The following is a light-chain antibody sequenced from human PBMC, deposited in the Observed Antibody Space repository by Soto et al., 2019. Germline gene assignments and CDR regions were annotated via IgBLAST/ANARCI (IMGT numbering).Light chain of an antibody. CDR3: SSYTSSSTLAVV. CDR2: DVS. V-gene: IGLV2-14*01. J-gene: IGLJ2*01. Sequence: QSALTQPASVSGSPGQSITISCTGTSSDVGGYNYVSWYQQHPGKAPKLMIYDVSNRPSGVSNRFSGSKSGNTASLTISGLQAEDEADYYCSSYTSSSTLAVVFGGGTKAHRP. CDR1: SSDVGGYNY.